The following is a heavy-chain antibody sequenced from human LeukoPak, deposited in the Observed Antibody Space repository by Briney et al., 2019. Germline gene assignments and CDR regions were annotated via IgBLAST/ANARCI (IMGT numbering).Heavy chain of an antibody. Sequence: SVKVSCKASGGTFSSYAISWVRQAPGQGLEWMGGIIPIFGTANYAQKFQGRVTITTDESTSTAYMELSSLRSGDTAVYYCARALVHYDSSGYDWFDPWGQGTLVTVSS. CDR2: IIPIFGTA. J-gene: IGHJ5*02. CDR1: GGTFSSYA. V-gene: IGHV1-69*05. CDR3: ARALVHYDSSGYDWFDP. D-gene: IGHD3-22*01.